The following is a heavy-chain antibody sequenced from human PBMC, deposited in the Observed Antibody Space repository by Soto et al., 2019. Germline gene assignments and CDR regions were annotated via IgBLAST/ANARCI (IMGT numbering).Heavy chain of an antibody. V-gene: IGHV1-69*06. Sequence: XSVKVSCKASGGTLSSYAISWVRQAPGQGLEWMGGIIPIFGTANYAQKFQGRVTITADKSTSTAYMELSSLRSEDTAVYYFARQLYSSSWYYAFDIWGQGTMVTASS. CDR3: ARQLYSSSWYYAFDI. J-gene: IGHJ3*02. CDR2: IIPIFGTA. D-gene: IGHD6-13*01. CDR1: GGTLSSYA.